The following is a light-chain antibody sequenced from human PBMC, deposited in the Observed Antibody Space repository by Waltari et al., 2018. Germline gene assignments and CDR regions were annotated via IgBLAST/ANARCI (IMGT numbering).Light chain of an antibody. CDR3: QQYNNWPPIT. CDR2: RAS. CDR1: QNVYTN. Sequence: EVVMTQSPDTLSVSPGERATLSCRASQNVYTNLAWYQQSPGHPPRLLIFRASTRASGIPARFSGSGSGTEFTLTISSLQSEDSAVYYCQQYNNWPPITFGQGTRLEIK. V-gene: IGKV3-15*01. J-gene: IGKJ5*01.